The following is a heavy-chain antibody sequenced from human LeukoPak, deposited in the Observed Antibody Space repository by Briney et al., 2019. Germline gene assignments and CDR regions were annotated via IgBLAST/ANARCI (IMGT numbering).Heavy chain of an antibody. CDR3: ARMTTGTPENWFDP. CDR1: GGSMSSGCYY. V-gene: IGHV4-31*03. Sequence: SQTLSLTCTVSGGSMSSGCYYWSWIRPHPGKGLEWIGYIYYSGSTYYNPSLKIRVSISVVTSKNQFSLKLSSVTAADTAVYYCARMTTGTPENWFDPWGQGTLVTVSS. J-gene: IGHJ5*02. D-gene: IGHD4-17*01. CDR2: IYYSGST.